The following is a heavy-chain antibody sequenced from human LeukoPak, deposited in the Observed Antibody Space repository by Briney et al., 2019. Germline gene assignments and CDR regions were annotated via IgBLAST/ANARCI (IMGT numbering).Heavy chain of an antibody. CDR3: TRHSDPYCSRANCYVDNFYGLDV. CDR1: GFTFSDYY. Sequence: PGGSLRLSCAASGFTFSDYYMSWIRQAPGKGLEWVSYISSSGSTIYYADSVKGRFTISRDNAKNSLYLQMNSLKTEDTAVYYCTRHSDPYCSRANCYVDNFYGLDVWGQGTWVTVSS. J-gene: IGHJ6*02. D-gene: IGHD2-2*01. V-gene: IGHV3-11*01. CDR2: ISSSGSTI.